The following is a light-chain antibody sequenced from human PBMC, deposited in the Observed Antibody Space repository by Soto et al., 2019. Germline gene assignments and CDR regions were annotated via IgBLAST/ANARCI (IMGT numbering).Light chain of an antibody. CDR1: QGISRD. Sequence: QMTQSPSSVSASVGXXVTISFQASQGISRDLDWYQKKPGKATKLLIYDASHLQSGVPSRFSGSGYGKNFTLTITCLQSEDFATYYCQQYYSYPRKFGQGTKVDIK. CDR3: QQYYSYPRK. J-gene: IGKJ1*01. V-gene: IGKV1-8*01. CDR2: DAS.